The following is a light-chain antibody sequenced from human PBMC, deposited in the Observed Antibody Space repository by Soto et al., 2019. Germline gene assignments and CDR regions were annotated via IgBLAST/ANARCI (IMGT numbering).Light chain of an antibody. CDR2: RNN. CDR1: SSNIGAGYD. CDR3: QSYDSSLSVV. J-gene: IGLJ2*01. V-gene: IGLV1-40*01. Sequence: QLVLTQPPSVSGAPGQRVTISCTGSSSNIGAGYDVHWYQHLPATAPKLLIYRNNNRPSGVPDRFSGSKSGTSASLAITGLQADDEADYYCQSYDSSLSVVFGGGTQLTVL.